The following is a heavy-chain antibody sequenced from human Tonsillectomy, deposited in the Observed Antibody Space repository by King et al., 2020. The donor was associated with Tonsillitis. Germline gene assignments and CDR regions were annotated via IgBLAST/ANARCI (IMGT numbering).Heavy chain of an antibody. Sequence: HVQLVESGGGVVQPGRSLRLSCAASGFTFSNYAMHWVRQAPGKGLEWVAVISYDGSNKYNADSVKGRFTISRDNSKNKLYLQMNSLRAEDTAVYYCASDGRELTGDSYFDYWGQGTLVTVSS. J-gene: IGHJ4*02. CDR3: ASDGRELTGDSYFDY. V-gene: IGHV3-30-3*01. CDR2: ISYDGSNK. CDR1: GFTFSNYA. D-gene: IGHD7-27*01.